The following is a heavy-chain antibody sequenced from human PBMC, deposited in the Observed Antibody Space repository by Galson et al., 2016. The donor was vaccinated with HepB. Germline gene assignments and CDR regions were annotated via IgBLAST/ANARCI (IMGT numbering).Heavy chain of an antibody. Sequence: PALVKPTQTLTLTCTFSGISLSTVGEGVGWIRQPPGKALEWLAVIYWDDDKRYSPSLENRLTVTKDTSKNQVVLTMTNMDPVDTATYYCARTVNYDTDAYYGRFAPWGQGTLVAVSS. J-gene: IGHJ5*02. V-gene: IGHV2-5*02. CDR1: GISLSTVGEG. CDR3: ARTVNYDTDAYYGRFAP. D-gene: IGHD3-22*01. CDR2: IYWDDDK.